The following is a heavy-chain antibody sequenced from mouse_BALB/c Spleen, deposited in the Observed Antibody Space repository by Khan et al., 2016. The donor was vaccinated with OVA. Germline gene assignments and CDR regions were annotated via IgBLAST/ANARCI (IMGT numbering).Heavy chain of an antibody. Sequence: QVQLKESGPGLVQPSQSLSISCTVSGFSLTTYGVHWVSQSPGKGLEWLGVIWSGESTDYNEAFISSMSIRKDDSKRQVFCKMNRLQANDTARYYCARNYEYDESLAYWGQGTLVTVSA. CDR1: GFSLTTYG. V-gene: IGHV2-2*02. CDR3: ARNYEYDESLAY. J-gene: IGHJ3*01. CDR2: IWSGEST. D-gene: IGHD2-4*01.